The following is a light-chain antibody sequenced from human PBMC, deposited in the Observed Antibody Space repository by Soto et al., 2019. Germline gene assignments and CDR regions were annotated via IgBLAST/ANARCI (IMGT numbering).Light chain of an antibody. V-gene: IGKV1D-12*01. Sequence: DIQMTQSPSSVSASVGDTVTITCRASQFINNWVAWYQQKPGKAPNVLIHGASNLQGGVPSRFSGSQFGAEFTLTITNLQPEDFATYFCQQANTFPHGFGQGTKVEIK. CDR1: QFINNW. CDR3: QQANTFPHG. CDR2: GAS. J-gene: IGKJ2*03.